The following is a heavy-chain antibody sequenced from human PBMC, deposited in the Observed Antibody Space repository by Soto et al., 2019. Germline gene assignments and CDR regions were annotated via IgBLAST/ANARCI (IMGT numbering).Heavy chain of an antibody. CDR1: GFSLSTSGVR. D-gene: IGHD3-22*01. CDR2: IDWDDDK. Sequence: SGPTLVNPTQTLTLTCTFSGFSLSTSGVRVSWIRQPPGKALEWLARIDWDDDKFYSTSLKTRLTISKDTSKNQVVLTMTNMDPVDTATYYCARISASGSSIWFDPWGQGTPVTSPQ. V-gene: IGHV2-70*04. CDR3: ARISASGSSIWFDP. J-gene: IGHJ5*02.